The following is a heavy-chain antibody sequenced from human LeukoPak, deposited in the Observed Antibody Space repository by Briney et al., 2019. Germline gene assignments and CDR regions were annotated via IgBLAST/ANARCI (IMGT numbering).Heavy chain of an antibody. D-gene: IGHD2-2*01. J-gene: IGHJ5*02. CDR2: IHPHGTM. CDR3: ARVGALCSSTSCYLNWFDP. Sequence: PSETLSLTCTVSDESISSSSYYWGWIRQSPGKGLEWIGTIHPHGTMFYNPSLESRVTISVDKSKNQFSLKLSSVTAADTAVYYCARVGALCSSTSCYLNWFDPWGQGTLVTVSS. CDR1: DESISSSSYY. V-gene: IGHV4-39*01.